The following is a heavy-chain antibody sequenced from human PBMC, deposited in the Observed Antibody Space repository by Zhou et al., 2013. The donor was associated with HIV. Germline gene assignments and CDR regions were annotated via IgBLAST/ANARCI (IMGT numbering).Heavy chain of an antibody. V-gene: IGHV1-69*04. CDR2: IIPFFGNP. J-gene: IGHJ6*03. CDR1: ESIFFSYA. Sequence: QVQLVQSGAEVRKPGSSVRVSCRPSESIFFSYAITWVRQAPGQGLEWMGRIIPFFGNPNYAQKFQGRVTITADKSTNTVYLELRSLRSEDTAVYYCARDLGAGSGATYYYYYMDVWGKGTTVTVSS. D-gene: IGHD1-26*01. CDR3: ARDLGAGSGATYYYYYMDV.